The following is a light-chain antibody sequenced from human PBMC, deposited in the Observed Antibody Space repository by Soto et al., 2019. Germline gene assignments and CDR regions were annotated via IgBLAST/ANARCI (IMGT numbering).Light chain of an antibody. CDR2: KAS. CDR3: QQYNSYPWT. Sequence: DIQMTQSPSTLSASVGDRVTITCRASQSISSWLAWYQQKPGKAPKLLIYKASSLESGVPSRFSGSGSGTEFTTTISSLQPDDFATYYCQQYNSYPWTFGQGTKVEIK. J-gene: IGKJ1*01. CDR1: QSISSW. V-gene: IGKV1-5*03.